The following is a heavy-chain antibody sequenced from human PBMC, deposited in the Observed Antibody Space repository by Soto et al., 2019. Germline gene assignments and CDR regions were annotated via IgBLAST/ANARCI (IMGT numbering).Heavy chain of an antibody. Sequence: SETLSLTCTVSGGSISSYYWSWIRQPPGKGLEWIGYIYFSGGTNYNPSLKSRVTISVDTSKNQFSLKLSSVTAADTAVYYCARSSSCIVGATLLYWGQGTLVTVS. CDR3: ARSSSCIVGATLLY. D-gene: IGHD1-26*01. CDR2: IYFSGGT. CDR1: GGSISSYY. V-gene: IGHV4-59*08. J-gene: IGHJ4*02.